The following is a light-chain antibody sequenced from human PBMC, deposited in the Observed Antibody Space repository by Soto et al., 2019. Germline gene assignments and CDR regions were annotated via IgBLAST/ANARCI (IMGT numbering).Light chain of an antibody. CDR2: DVS. Sequence: QSALTQPASVSGSPGQSITISCTGTSSDVGGYNYVSWYQQHPGKAPKVMIYDVSNRPSGVSNRFSGSKSGNTASLTISGLQAEDEADYYCSSYTISSSTLVVFGGGTQLTVL. CDR3: SSYTISSSTLVV. CDR1: SSDVGGYNY. V-gene: IGLV2-14*01. J-gene: IGLJ2*01.